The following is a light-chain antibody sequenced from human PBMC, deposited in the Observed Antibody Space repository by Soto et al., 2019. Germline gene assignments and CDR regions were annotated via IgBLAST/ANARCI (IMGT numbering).Light chain of an antibody. CDR1: SSNIGSKT. Sequence: QSVLTQPPSASGTPGQRVTISCSGSSSNIGSKTVNWYQQLPGTVPKLLIYNSYQRPSGVPDRFSGSKSGTSASLAISGPQSEDEADYYCAAWDASLNGYVFGAGTKLTVL. CDR2: NSY. V-gene: IGLV1-44*01. CDR3: AAWDASLNGYV. J-gene: IGLJ1*01.